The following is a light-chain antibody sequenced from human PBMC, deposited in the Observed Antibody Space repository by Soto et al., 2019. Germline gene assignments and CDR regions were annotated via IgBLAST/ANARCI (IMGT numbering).Light chain of an antibody. CDR1: QSISSY. CDR3: QQSYSTPIT. V-gene: IGKV1-39*01. Sequence: DIKMTQSPSSLSASVGDRVTITCRASQSISSYLNWYQQKPGKAPKILIYAASSLQSGVLSRFRGSGAGTDFTLTISSLQPEDVATYYCQQSYSTPITFGQGTRLEIK. J-gene: IGKJ5*01. CDR2: AAS.